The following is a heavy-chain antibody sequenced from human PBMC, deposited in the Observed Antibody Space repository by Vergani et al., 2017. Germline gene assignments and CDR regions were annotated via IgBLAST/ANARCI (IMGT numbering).Heavy chain of an antibody. V-gene: IGHV4-39*01. Sequence: QLQLQESGPGLVKPSETLSLTCTVSGGSITYGAFYWGWIRQSPGKGLEWIGSIYYSENKFYNPSLESRVTLSIDTTKNQFSLKLKSVTAADTAVYYCARCFRDEGMIYCGTVENWFDPWGQGTLVTVSS. J-gene: IGHJ5*02. CDR3: ARCFRDEGMIYCGTVENWFDP. CDR1: GGSITYGAFY. CDR2: IYYSENK. D-gene: IGHD3-9*01.